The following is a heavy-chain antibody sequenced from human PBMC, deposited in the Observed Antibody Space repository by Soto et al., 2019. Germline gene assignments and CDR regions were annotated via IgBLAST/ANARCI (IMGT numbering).Heavy chain of an antibody. CDR3: ERKSKVVTANQDAFDI. J-gene: IGHJ3*02. CDR1: GGSISSYY. V-gene: IGHV4-59*01. CDR2: IYYSGST. D-gene: IGHD2-21*02. Sequence: SETLSLTCTVSGGSISSYYWSWIRQPPGKGLEWIGYIYYSGSTNYNPSLKSRVTISVDTSKNQFSLKLISVTAADTAVYYCERKSKVVTANQDAFDIWGQGTMVT.